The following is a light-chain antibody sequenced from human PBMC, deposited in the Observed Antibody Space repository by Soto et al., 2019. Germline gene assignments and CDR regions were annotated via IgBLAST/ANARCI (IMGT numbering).Light chain of an antibody. V-gene: IGKV3-20*01. Sequence: ETVLTQSPGTLSLSPGERATLSCRASQSLGSDYLAWYHQKPGQAPRLLIYGVSSMATDIPDRFSGSGSGTDFTLTISRLEQEDFAMYYCQLYGTSRTFGQGTKVGI. CDR1: QSLGSDY. J-gene: IGKJ1*01. CDR3: QLYGTSRT. CDR2: GVS.